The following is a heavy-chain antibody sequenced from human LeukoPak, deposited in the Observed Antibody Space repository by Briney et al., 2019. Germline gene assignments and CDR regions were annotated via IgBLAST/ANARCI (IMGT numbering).Heavy chain of an antibody. CDR1: GGPVSSGSYY. V-gene: IGHV4-61*01. J-gene: IGHJ3*02. CDR2: ISYSGST. Sequence: PSGTLSLTCTVSGGPVSSGSYYWTWIRQPPGKGLEWIGYISYSGSTNFNPSLKSRVTISVDTSKNQFSLNLSSVTAADTAVYYCARRGTGGRSFDIWGQGTMVTVSS. D-gene: IGHD2-8*02. CDR3: ARRGTGGRSFDI.